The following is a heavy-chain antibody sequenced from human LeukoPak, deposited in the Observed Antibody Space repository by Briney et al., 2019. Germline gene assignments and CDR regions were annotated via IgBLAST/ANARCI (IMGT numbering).Heavy chain of an antibody. Sequence: SETLSLTCTASGGSISSYYWSWIRQPAGKGLEWIGRIYTSGITNYNASLKSRVSMSVDTSKNQFSLKLSSVTAADTAVFYCARENSGSYREFDYWGQGTLVTVSS. CDR1: GGSISSYY. CDR3: ARENSGSYREFDY. CDR2: IYTSGIT. J-gene: IGHJ4*02. D-gene: IGHD1-26*01. V-gene: IGHV4-4*07.